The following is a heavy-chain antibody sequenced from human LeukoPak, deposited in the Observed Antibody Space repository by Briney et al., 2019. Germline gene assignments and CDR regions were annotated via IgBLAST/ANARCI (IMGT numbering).Heavy chain of an antibody. CDR3: APPSERGVTGY. V-gene: IGHV3-30*04. D-gene: IGHD3-10*01. CDR1: GFTFSSYA. J-gene: IGHJ4*02. CDR2: ISYDGSNK. Sequence: PGGSLRLSCAASGFTFSSYAMHWVRQAPGKGLEWVAVISYDGSNKYYADSVKGQFTISRDNSKNTLYLQMNSLRAEDTAVYYCAPPSERGVTGYWGQGTLVTVSS.